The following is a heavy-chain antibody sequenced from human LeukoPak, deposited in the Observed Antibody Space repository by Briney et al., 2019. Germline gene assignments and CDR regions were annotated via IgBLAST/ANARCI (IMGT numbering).Heavy chain of an antibody. CDR1: GYTFTSYG. CDR3: ARGPSVDYYDSSGTLPWGFDY. Sequence: ASVKVSCKASGYTFTSYGISWVRQAPGQGLEWMGWISAYNGNTNYAQKLQGRVTMTTDTSTSTAYMELGSLRSDDTAVYYCARGPSVDYYDSSGTLPWGFDYWGQGTLVTVSS. V-gene: IGHV1-18*01. CDR2: ISAYNGNT. J-gene: IGHJ4*02. D-gene: IGHD3-22*01.